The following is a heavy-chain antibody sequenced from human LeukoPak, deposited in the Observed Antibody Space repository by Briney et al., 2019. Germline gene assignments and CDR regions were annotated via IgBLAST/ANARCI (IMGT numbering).Heavy chain of an antibody. D-gene: IGHD3-3*01. CDR1: GYTFTSYG. Sequence: ASVKVSCKASGYTFTSYGISWVRQAPGQGLEWMGWISAYNGNTNYAQKLQGRVTMTTDTSTSTAYMELRSLRSDDTAVYYCARSTDYNDFWSGYWGTNWFDPWGQGALVTVSS. J-gene: IGHJ5*02. V-gene: IGHV1-18*01. CDR3: ARSTDYNDFWSGYWGTNWFDP. CDR2: ISAYNGNT.